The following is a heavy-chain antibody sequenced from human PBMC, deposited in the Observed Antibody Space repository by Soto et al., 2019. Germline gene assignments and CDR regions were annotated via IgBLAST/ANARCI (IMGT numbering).Heavy chain of an antibody. CDR3: ARDQYYDFWSGYYRAYGMDV. CDR1: GVTFSSYN. V-gene: IGHV3-21*01. D-gene: IGHD3-3*01. CDR2: ISSSSSYI. Sequence: GGSLRLSCAASGVTFSSYNMNWVRQAPGKGLEWVSSISSSSSYIYYADSVKGRFTISRDNAKNALYLQMNSLIVEDTAVYYCARDQYYDFWSGYYRAYGMDVWGQGTTVTVSS. J-gene: IGHJ6*02.